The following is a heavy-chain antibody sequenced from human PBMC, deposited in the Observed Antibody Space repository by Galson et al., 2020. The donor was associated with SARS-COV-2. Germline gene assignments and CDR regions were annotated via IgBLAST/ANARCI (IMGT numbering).Heavy chain of an antibody. CDR2: ITGSGDHT. CDR3: AEAPGMAAPFDY. J-gene: IGHJ4*02. D-gene: IGHD6-13*01. V-gene: IGHV3-23*01. CDR1: GFTFSNYA. Sequence: TGGSLRLSCAASGFTFSNYAMNCVRQAPGKGLEWVSVITGSGDHTYYADSVKGRFTISRDNSRNTLYLQMNSLRAEDTAVYYCAEAPGMAAPFDYWGQGTLVTGSS.